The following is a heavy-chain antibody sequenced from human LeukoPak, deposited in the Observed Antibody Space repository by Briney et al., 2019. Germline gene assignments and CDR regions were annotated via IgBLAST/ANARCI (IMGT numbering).Heavy chain of an antibody. V-gene: IGHV3-21*01. CDR1: GFTFSSYS. J-gene: IGHJ4*02. CDR2: ISSSSSYI. D-gene: IGHD6-13*01. Sequence: PGGSLRLSCAASGFTFSSYSMNWVRQAPGKGLEWVSSISSSSSYIYYADSVKGRFTISRDNAKNSLYLQLNSLRAEDTAVYYCARAYWGIAAAGTKYFDYWGQGTLVTVSS. CDR3: ARAYWGIAAAGTKYFDY.